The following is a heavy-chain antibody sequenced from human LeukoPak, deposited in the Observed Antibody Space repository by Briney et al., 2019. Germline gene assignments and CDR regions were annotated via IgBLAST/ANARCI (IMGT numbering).Heavy chain of an antibody. D-gene: IGHD3-10*01. CDR1: GFTVSSNY. CDR2: IYSGGST. V-gene: IGHV3-66*01. CDR3: ANEKGYYGSGNPGGFDY. J-gene: IGHJ4*02. Sequence: GGSLRLSCAASGFTVSSNYMSWVRRAPGRGLEWVSLIYSGGSTYYADSVKGRFAISRDNSKNTLYLQMNSLRAEDTAVYYCANEKGYYGSGNPGGFDYWGQGTLVTVSS.